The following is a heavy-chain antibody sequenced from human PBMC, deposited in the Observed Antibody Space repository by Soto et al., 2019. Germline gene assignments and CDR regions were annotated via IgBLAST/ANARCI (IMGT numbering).Heavy chain of an antibody. J-gene: IGHJ6*02. Sequence: SETLSLTCTVSGGSISGYYWSWIRQPPGKGLEWIGYMYKTGSTVYNLSFKSRVTISVDTSKNQFSLKLNSVTAADTAVYYCARDLWGYCGTDCYPLDVWGQGTTVTVSS. V-gene: IGHV4-59*01. D-gene: IGHD2-21*02. CDR1: GGSISGYY. CDR2: MYKTGST. CDR3: ARDLWGYCGTDCYPLDV.